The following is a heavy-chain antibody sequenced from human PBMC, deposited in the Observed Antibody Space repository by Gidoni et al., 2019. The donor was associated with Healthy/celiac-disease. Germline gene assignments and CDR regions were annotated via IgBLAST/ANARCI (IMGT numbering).Heavy chain of an antibody. Sequence: QVQLQQWGAGLLKPSETLSLTSAVYGGSFSGYYWSWSRQPPGKGLEWIGEINHSGSTNYNPSLKSRVTISVDTSKNQFSLKLSSVTAADTAVYYCASLDSSGYYYFDYWGQGTLVTVSS. CDR1: GGSFSGYY. D-gene: IGHD3-22*01. V-gene: IGHV4-34*01. J-gene: IGHJ4*02. CDR2: INHSGST. CDR3: ASLDSSGYYYFDY.